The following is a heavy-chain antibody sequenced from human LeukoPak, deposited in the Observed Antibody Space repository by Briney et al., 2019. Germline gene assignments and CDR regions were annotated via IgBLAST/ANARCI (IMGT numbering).Heavy chain of an antibody. V-gene: IGHV3-23*01. J-gene: IGHJ4*02. D-gene: IGHD5-18*01. CDR1: GFTFSSYA. CDR2: ISGSGGST. CDR3: AKEVRVQLYFDY. Sequence: GGSLRLSCAASGFTFSSYAMSWVRQAPGKGLGWVSAISGSGGSTYYADSVKGRFAISRDNSKNTLYLQMNSLRAEDTAVYYCAKEVRVQLYFDYWGQGTLVTVSS.